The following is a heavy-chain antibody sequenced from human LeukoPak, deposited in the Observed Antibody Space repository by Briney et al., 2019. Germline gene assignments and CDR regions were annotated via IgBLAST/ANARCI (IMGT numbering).Heavy chain of an antibody. D-gene: IGHD6-6*01. CDR1: GGTISSFY. J-gene: IGHJ4*02. CDR2: IYYTGST. Sequence: PSETLSLTCTVSGGTISSFYWNWIRQPPGKGLEWIGFIYYTGSTSYNASLKGRVTMSVDTSKNQSSLLLNSVSAADTAVYYCARAFRGSSSGLNYWGQGIPVAVSS. CDR3: ARAFRGSSSGLNY. V-gene: IGHV4-59*01.